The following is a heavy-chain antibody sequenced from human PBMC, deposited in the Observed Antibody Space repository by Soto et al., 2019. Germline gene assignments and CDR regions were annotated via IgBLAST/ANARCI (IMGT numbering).Heavy chain of an antibody. D-gene: IGHD3-10*01. Sequence: SQTLSLTCAISGDSVSSNSAAWNWIRQSPSRGLEWLGRTYYRSKWYNDYAVSVKSRITINPDTSKNQFSLQLNSVTPEDTAVYYCAREVRSTMVRGVIFSDNWFDPWGQGTLVTVSS. CDR1: GDSVSSNSAA. V-gene: IGHV6-1*01. J-gene: IGHJ5*02. CDR3: AREVRSTMVRGVIFSDNWFDP. CDR2: TYYRSKWYN.